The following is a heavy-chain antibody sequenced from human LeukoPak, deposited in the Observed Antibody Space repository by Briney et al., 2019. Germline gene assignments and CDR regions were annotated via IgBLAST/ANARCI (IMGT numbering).Heavy chain of an antibody. J-gene: IGHJ4*02. D-gene: IGHD6-13*01. V-gene: IGHV3-23*01. CDR2: ISGTGGST. CDR1: GFTFSTYA. CDR3: GGSRSFF. Sequence: GGSLRLSCAASGFTFSTYAMTWVRQAPGKGLEWVSLISGTGGSTYYADSVKGRFTISRDNSKNTLYLQMNSLRADDTAVYYCGGSRSFFWGQGTLVTVSS.